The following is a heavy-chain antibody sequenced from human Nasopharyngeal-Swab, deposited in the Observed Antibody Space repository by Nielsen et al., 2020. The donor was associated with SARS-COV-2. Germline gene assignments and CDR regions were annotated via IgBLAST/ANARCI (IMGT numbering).Heavy chain of an antibody. CDR2: IYYSGST. CDR1: GGSVSSGSYY. D-gene: IGHD3-10*01. J-gene: IGHJ6*02. Sequence: SETLSLTCTVSGGSVSSGSYYWSWIRQPPGKGLEWIGYIYYSGSTNYNPSLKSRVTISVDTSKNQFSLKLSSVTAADTAVYYCAGRSREYYYGSGSYYNGYYYGMDVWGQGTTVTVSS. CDR3: AGRSREYYYGSGSYYNGYYYGMDV. V-gene: IGHV4-61*01.